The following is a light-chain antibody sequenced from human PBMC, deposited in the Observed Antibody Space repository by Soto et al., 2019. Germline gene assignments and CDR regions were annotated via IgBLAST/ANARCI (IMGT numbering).Light chain of an antibody. CDR3: QNWGTGIYVV. J-gene: IGLJ2*01. CDR2: INSDGSH. Sequence: QSVLTQSPSASASLGPSVNLTCTLSSGHSSYAIAWHQQQPEKGHRYLMMINSDGSHRKGDGIPHRFSCSSSGADLYLTIAILHAEDEAYYCCQNWGTGIYVVFGGGTKLTVL. CDR1: SGHSSYA. V-gene: IGLV4-69*01.